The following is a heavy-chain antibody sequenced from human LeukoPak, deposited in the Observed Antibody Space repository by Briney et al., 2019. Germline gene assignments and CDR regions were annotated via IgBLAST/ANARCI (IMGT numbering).Heavy chain of an antibody. Sequence: PSETLSLTCTVSGGSISSYYWSWIRQPPGKGLEWIGYIYYSGSTNYNPSLKSRVTISVDTSKNQFSLKLSSVTAADTAVYYCATTEDFWSGYYGVWTGRPLHYYMDVWGKGTTVTVSS. CDR3: ATTEDFWSGYYGVWTGRPLHYYMDV. CDR1: GGSISSYY. V-gene: IGHV4-59*01. D-gene: IGHD3-3*01. J-gene: IGHJ6*03. CDR2: IYYSGST.